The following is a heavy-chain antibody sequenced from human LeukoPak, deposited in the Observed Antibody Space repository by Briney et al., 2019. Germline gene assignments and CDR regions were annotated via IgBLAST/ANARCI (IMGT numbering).Heavy chain of an antibody. D-gene: IGHD1-26*01. CDR2: IKSKTNGETR. J-gene: IGHJ4*02. V-gene: IGHV3-15*01. CDR1: GFTLSNAW. Sequence: GSLRLSCAASGFTLSNAWMNWVRQAPGKGLEWVGLIKSKTNGETRDYAAPVKGRFTISRDNAKNSLYLQMNSLRAEDTAVYYCARDSELPDFDYWGQGTLVTVSS. CDR3: ARDSELPDFDY.